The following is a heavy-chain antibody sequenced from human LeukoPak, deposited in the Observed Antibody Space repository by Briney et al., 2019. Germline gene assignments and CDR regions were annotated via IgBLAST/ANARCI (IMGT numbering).Heavy chain of an antibody. CDR1: GFTFGSYSMN. D-gene: IGHD2-15*01. V-gene: IGHV4-39*01. CDR3: ARPKDCSGGSCYFDY. Sequence: PGGSLRLSCAASGFTFGSYSMNWVRQPPGKGLEWIGSFYSSGSTYYNPSLKSRVTISVDTSKNQFSLKLTSVTAADTAVYYCARPKDCSGGSCYFDYWGQGTLVTVSS. CDR2: FYSSGST. J-gene: IGHJ4*02.